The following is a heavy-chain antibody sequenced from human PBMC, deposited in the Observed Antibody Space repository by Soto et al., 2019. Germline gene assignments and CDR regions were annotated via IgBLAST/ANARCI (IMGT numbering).Heavy chain of an antibody. CDR2: INHSGST. J-gene: IGHJ3*02. CDR1: GGSFSGYY. D-gene: IGHD2-2*01. CDR3: ARVGSVVVVPAAISSVRAFDI. Sequence: SSETLSLTCAVYGGSFSGYYWSWIRQPPGKGLEWIGEINHSGSTNYNPSLKSRVTISVDTSKNQFSLKLSSVTAADTAVYYCARVGSVVVVPAAISSVRAFDIWGQGTMVTVSS. V-gene: IGHV4-34*01.